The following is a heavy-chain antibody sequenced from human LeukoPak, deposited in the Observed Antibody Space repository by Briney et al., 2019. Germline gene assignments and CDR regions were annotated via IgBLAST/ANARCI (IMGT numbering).Heavy chain of an antibody. CDR2: IYYTGST. CDR3: ARRGGSGRAFDY. V-gene: IGHV4-39*01. CDR1: GASISGGTYY. J-gene: IGHJ4*02. D-gene: IGHD1-26*01. Sequence: SETLSLTCSVSGASISGGTYYWGWIRQPPGKGLEWFGSIYYTGSTYDNPSLKSRVTISVDTSKNQFSLKLSSVTAADTAVYYCARRGGSGRAFDYWGQGTLVTVSS.